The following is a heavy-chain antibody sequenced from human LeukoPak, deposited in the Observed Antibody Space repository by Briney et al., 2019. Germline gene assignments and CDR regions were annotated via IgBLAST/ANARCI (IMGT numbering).Heavy chain of an antibody. Sequence: ASVKVSCKTSGYTFTAFNIHWVRQAPGQGLEWMGWINPNNGGTKCAQKFQGRVTMTSDTPISTASMELSSLTSDDTALYYCARGSGSSWCDPWGQGTLVSVSS. D-gene: IGHD6-13*01. CDR3: ARGSGSSWCDP. CDR1: GYTFTAFN. V-gene: IGHV1-2*02. CDR2: INPNNGGT. J-gene: IGHJ5*02.